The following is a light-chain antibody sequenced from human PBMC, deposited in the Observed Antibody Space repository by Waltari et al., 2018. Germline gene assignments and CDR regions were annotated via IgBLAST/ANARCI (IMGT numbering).Light chain of an antibody. Sequence: EIVMTQSPATLSVSPGERATRSCRASENIRANLAWYQVKPGQAPRLLVYGATDRASGVPDRFSGSASGTEFTLTISRLQSKDIATYYCQQYNDWPLLFTFGPGTKVNIK. CDR1: ENIRAN. J-gene: IGKJ3*01. CDR3: QQYNDWPLLFT. V-gene: IGKV3-15*01. CDR2: GAT.